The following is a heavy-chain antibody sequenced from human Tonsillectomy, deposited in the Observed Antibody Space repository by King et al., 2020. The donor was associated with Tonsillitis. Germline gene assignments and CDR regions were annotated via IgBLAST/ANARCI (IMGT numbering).Heavy chain of an antibody. V-gene: IGHV3-33*08. CDR3: ARDGGVAALGF. D-gene: IGHD6-13*01. Sequence: VQLVASGGGVVQPGRSLRLSCAASGFSFSSNGMHWVRQAPGKGLEWVAVIWDAGSYKYYADSVKGRFTISRDNSKDTLYLQMNSLRAEDQAVYYCARDGGVAALGFWGQGTLVTVSS. J-gene: IGHJ4*02. CDR2: IWDAGSYK. CDR1: GFSFSSNG.